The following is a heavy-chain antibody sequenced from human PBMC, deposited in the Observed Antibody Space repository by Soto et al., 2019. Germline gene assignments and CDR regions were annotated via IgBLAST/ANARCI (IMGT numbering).Heavy chain of an antibody. CDR3: ARTRLDRINWFDP. CDR1: GYTSTSYY. CDR2: INPSGGST. V-gene: IGHV1-46*03. Sequence: GASVKVSCKASGYTSTSYYMHWVRQAPGQGLEWMGIINPSGGSTSYAQKFQGRVTMTRETSTSTVYMELSSLRSEDTAVYYCARTRLDRINWFDPWGQGILVTVSS. J-gene: IGHJ5*02.